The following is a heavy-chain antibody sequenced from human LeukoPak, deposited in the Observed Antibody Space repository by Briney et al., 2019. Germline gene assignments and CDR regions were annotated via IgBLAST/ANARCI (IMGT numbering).Heavy chain of an antibody. D-gene: IGHD1-26*01. CDR1: GFTFSSYG. CDR2: IWYDGSNK. J-gene: IGHJ4*02. V-gene: IGHV3-33*06. CDR3: AKGYREWELLHY. Sequence: GGSLRLSCAASGFTFSSYGMHWVRQAPGKGLEWVAVIWYDGSNKYYADSVKDRFTISRDNSKNTLYLQMNSLRAEDTAVYYCAKGYREWELLHYWGQGTLVTVSS.